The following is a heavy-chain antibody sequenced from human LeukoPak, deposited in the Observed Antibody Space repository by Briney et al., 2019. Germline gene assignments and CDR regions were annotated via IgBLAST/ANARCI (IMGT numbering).Heavy chain of an antibody. CDR1: GFTFSSYG. J-gene: IGHJ4*02. Sequence: GGSLRLSCAASGFTFSSYGMHWVRQAPGKGLEWVAVIRYDGSNKYYADSVEGRFTISRDNSKNTLYLQMNSLRAEDTAVYYCAKDRRLDYGDGQYDYWGQGTLVTVSS. CDR3: AKDRRLDYGDGQYDY. V-gene: IGHV3-33*06. CDR2: IRYDGSNK. D-gene: IGHD4-17*01.